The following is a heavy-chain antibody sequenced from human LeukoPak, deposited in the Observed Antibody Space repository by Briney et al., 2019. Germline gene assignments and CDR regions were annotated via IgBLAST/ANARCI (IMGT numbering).Heavy chain of an antibody. CDR3: AKDGRGRHGGNPRGD. CDR2: ISGSGGST. Sequence: PGGSLRLSCAASGFTFSSYAMSWVRQAPGKGLEWVSAISGSGGSTYYADSVKGRFTISRDNSKNTLYLQMNSLRAEDTTVYYCAKDGRGRHGGNPRGDWGQGTLVTVSS. V-gene: IGHV3-23*01. J-gene: IGHJ4*02. D-gene: IGHD4-23*01. CDR1: GFTFSSYA.